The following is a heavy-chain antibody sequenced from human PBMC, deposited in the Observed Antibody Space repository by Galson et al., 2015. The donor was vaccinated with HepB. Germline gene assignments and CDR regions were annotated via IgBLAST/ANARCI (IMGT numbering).Heavy chain of an antibody. CDR1: GFIFGNYW. CDR3: ARHRDWYGDYGGGY. CDR2: IKQDGSEK. V-gene: IGHV3-7*01. D-gene: IGHD4-17*01. Sequence: SLRLSCAASGFIFGNYWMTWVRQAPGKGLEWVANIKQDGSEKYYVDSVKGRFTISRDNTKNLVYLQMNSLRAEDTAVYYCARHRDWYGDYGGGYWGQGTLVTVSS. J-gene: IGHJ4*02.